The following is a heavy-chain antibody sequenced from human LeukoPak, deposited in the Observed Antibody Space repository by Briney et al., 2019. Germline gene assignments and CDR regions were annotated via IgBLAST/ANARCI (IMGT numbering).Heavy chain of an antibody. J-gene: IGHJ4*02. D-gene: IGHD6-13*01. Sequence: SETLSLTCTVSGGSISSYYWSWIRQPPGKGLEWIGYIYYSGSTNYNPSLKSRVTISVDTSKNQFSLKLSSVTAADTAVYYCARVSRQLVIIDYWGQGTLVTVSS. CDR3: ARVSRQLVIIDY. CDR1: GGSISSYY. CDR2: IYYSGST. V-gene: IGHV4-59*01.